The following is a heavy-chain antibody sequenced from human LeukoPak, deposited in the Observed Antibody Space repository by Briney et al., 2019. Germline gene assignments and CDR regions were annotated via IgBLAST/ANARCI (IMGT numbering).Heavy chain of an antibody. D-gene: IGHD1-26*01. Sequence: SGPTLVNPTQTLTLTCTFSGFSLSTSSMCVGWIRQPPGKALEWLARIDWDDDKYYSSSLKTRLTISKDTFKNQVVLTMTNMDPVDTATYYCARIRSGSYSMDYWGQGTLVIVSS. V-gene: IGHV2-70*11. CDR2: IDWDDDK. CDR3: ARIRSGSYSMDY. CDR1: GFSLSTSSMC. J-gene: IGHJ4*02.